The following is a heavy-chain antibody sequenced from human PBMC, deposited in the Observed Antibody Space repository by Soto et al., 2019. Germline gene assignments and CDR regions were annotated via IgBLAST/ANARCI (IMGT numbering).Heavy chain of an antibody. D-gene: IGHD1-1*01. CDR3: ARDGAGTTYIYTWFDP. CDR2: ISSSSTTI. V-gene: IGHV3-48*02. J-gene: IGHJ5*02. CDR1: GFTFSSYS. Sequence: EVRLVESGGGWVQPGGSLRLSCAASGFTFSSYSMNWVRQAPGKGLEWVSYISSSSTTIYYADSLEGRFTISRDNAKNSVYLDLYSLRDEDMAMYYCARDGAGTTYIYTWFDPWGQGTLVTVSS.